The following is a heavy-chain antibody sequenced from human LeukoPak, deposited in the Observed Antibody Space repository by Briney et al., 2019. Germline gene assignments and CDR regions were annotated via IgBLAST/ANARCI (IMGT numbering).Heavy chain of an antibody. CDR2: ISYDGSNK. D-gene: IGHD4-17*01. CDR3: AKKRGIYGDHARYFDY. V-gene: IGHV3-30*18. Sequence: PGGSLRLSCAASGFTFSSYGMHWVRQAPGKGLEWVAVISYDGSNKYYADSVKGRFTISRDNSKNTLYLQMNSLRAEDTAVYYCAKKRGIYGDHARYFDYWGQGTLVTVSS. CDR1: GFTFSSYG. J-gene: IGHJ4*02.